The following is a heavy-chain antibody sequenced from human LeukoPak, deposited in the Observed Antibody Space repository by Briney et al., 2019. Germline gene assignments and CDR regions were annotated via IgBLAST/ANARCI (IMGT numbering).Heavy chain of an antibody. CDR1: GFTXSSYW. CDR2: INSVGIST. V-gene: IGHV3-74*01. D-gene: IGHD3-10*01. Sequence: GSLRLSCAASGFTXSSYWMHWDRQTPGKGLVWVSRINSVGISTNYADFVQGRFTISRDNAKNTLYLQMNSLRAEDTAVYYCARGTSYNSGNYRVDYWGQGTLVTVSS. J-gene: IGHJ4*02. CDR3: ARGTSYNSGNYRVDY.